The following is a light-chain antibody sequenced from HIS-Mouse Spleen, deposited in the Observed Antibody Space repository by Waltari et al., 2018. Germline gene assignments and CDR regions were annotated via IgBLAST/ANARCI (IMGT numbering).Light chain of an antibody. CDR1: SGSISSNY. J-gene: IGLJ7*01. V-gene: IGLV6-57*02. Sequence: NFMLTQPHSVSESPGKTVTISCTGSSGSISSNYVQWYQPRPGSAPTTVIYEDNQRPSGVPDRFSGSIDSSSNSASLTISGLKTEDEADYYCQSYDSSNHAVFGGGTQLTVL. CDR3: QSYDSSNHAV. CDR2: EDN.